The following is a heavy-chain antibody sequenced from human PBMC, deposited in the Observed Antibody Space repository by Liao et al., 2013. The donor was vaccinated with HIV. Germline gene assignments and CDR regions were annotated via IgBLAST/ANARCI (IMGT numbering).Heavy chain of an antibody. CDR3: ARDAMIRGDGFDP. CDR1: GGSISSYY. Sequence: QVQLQESGPGLVKPSETLSLTCTVSGGSISSYYWSWIRQPAGKGLEWIGEISHTRITNYNPSLKSRLTMSVDTSNNQFSLRLTSVTAADTAVYYCARDAMIRGDGFDPWGQGTLVTVSS. J-gene: IGHJ5*02. D-gene: IGHD3-10*01. CDR2: ISHTRIT. V-gene: IGHV4-4*07.